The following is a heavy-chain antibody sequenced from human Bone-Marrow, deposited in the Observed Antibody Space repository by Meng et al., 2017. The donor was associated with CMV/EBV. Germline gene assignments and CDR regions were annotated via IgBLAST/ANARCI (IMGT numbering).Heavy chain of an antibody. CDR3: TTELPFDFWSGYDLYYFDY. CDR2: IKSKTDGGTT. V-gene: IGHV3-15*01. J-gene: IGHJ4*02. D-gene: IGHD3-3*01. CDR1: GFTFSNAW. Sequence: ETLSLTCAASGFTFSNAWMSWVRQAPGKGLEWVGRIKSKTDGGTTDYAAPVKGRFTISRDDSKNTLYLQMNSLKTEDTAVYYCTTELPFDFWSGYDLYYFDYWGQGTLVTVSS.